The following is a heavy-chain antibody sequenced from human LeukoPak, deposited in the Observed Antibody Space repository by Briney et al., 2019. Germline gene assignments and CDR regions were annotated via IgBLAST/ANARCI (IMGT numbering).Heavy chain of an antibody. D-gene: IGHD6-19*01. J-gene: IGHJ4*02. CDR2: ISYDGSNK. V-gene: IGHV3-30-3*01. CDR3: AREPSGYSSGWYQGALFDY. Sequence: GGSLRLSCAASGFTFSSYAMHWGRQAPGKGLEWVAVISYDGSNKYYADSVKGRFTISRDNSKNTLYLQMNSLRAADTAVYYCAREPSGYSSGWYQGALFDYWGQGTLVTVSS. CDR1: GFTFSSYA.